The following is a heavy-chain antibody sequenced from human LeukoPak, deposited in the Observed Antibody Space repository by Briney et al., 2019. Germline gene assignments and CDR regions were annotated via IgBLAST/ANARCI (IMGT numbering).Heavy chain of an antibody. V-gene: IGHV3-30*18. CDR1: GFTFSSYG. Sequence: GGSLRLSCAASGFTFSSYGMHWVRQAPGKGLEWVAVISYDGSNKYYADSVKGRFTISRDNSKNTLYLQMNSLRAEDTAVYYCAKDHYDSSRIWYYYYGMDVWGQGTTVTVSS. CDR2: ISYDGSNK. CDR3: AKDHYDSSRIWYYYYGMDV. J-gene: IGHJ6*02. D-gene: IGHD3-22*01.